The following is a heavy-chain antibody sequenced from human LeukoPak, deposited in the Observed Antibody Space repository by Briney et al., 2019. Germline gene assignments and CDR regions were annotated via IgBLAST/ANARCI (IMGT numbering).Heavy chain of an antibody. CDR1: GGSISSSSYY. V-gene: IGHV4-39*07. CDR2: IYYSGST. CDR3: ARWGYYYGSGSSELLFDY. Sequence: SETLSLTCTVSGGSISSSSYYWGWIRQPPGKGLEWIGRIYYSGSTYYNPSLKSRVTISVDTSKNQFSLKLSSVTAADTAVYYCARWGYYYGSGSSELLFDYWGQGTLVTVSS. J-gene: IGHJ4*02. D-gene: IGHD3-10*01.